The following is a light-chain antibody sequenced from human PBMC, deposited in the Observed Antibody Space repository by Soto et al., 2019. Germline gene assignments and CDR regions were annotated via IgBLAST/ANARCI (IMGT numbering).Light chain of an antibody. Sequence: QTVVTQEPSLTVSPGGTVTLTCASSTGEVTSAYYANWFQQKRGQAPRALIYNTSKKHSWTPARFSGSLLGGKAALTLSGVRPEDEAEYYCLLYLGAHVRRFGGGTKLTVL. CDR1: TGEVTSAYY. V-gene: IGLV7-43*01. CDR3: LLYLGAHVRR. CDR2: NTS. J-gene: IGLJ3*02.